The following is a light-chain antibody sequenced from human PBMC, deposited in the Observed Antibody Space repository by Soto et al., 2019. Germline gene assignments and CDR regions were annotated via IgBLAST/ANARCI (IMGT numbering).Light chain of an antibody. CDR3: MQAQQTPPT. J-gene: IGKJ2*01. CDR1: ESLLHENGYNC. V-gene: IGKV2-28*01. Sequence: IVMSQSPLSLPVTPGEPASISCRSSESLLHENGYNCLDWYLQKPGQSPQLLIYLGSNRASGVPDRFSGSGSGTDYTLKISRVEAEDVGVYYCMQAQQTPPTFGQGTKLEI. CDR2: LGS.